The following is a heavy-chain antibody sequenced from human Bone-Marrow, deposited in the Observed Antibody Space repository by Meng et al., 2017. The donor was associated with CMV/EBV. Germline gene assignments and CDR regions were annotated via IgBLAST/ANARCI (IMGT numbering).Heavy chain of an antibody. D-gene: IGHD2-2*01. V-gene: IGHV3-30*02. CDR1: GFTFSSYA. Sequence: GGSLRLSCAASGFTFSSYAMHWVRQAPGKGLEWVALIWYDGSLKYYADSVKGRFTISRDNSKDTLYLQMNSLKTEDTAMYYCTKEEYQLPGGTFDSWGQGTLVTVSS. J-gene: IGHJ4*02. CDR2: IWYDGSLK. CDR3: TKEEYQLPGGTFDS.